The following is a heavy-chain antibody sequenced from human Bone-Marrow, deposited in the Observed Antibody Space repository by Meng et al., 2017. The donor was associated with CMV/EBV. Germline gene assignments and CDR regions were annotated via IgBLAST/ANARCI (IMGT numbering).Heavy chain of an antibody. CDR3: VKSGIPPHWDY. D-gene: IGHD1-14*01. CDR2: IIPIFGTA. V-gene: IGHV1-69*12. Sequence: QVQRVQSGAEVKKPXSSVQVSCKATGGTFSSYAISWVRQGAGQGVGWMGGIIPIFGTANYAQKCQGRVTITADESTSTAYMELSSLRSEDTAVYYCVKSGIPPHWDYWGQGTLVTVSS. CDR1: GGTFSSYA. J-gene: IGHJ4*02.